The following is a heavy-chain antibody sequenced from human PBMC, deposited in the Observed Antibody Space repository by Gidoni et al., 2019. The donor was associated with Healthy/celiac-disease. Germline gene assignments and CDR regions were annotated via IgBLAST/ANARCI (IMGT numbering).Heavy chain of an antibody. CDR1: GSPFSSYA. Sequence: QVQLVGSGGGVVLPGRSLRLFCSASGSPFSSYAMNGVRQAPGKGREWVAVISDDGSNKYYADSVKGRFTISRDNSKNTLDLQMNSLRAEDTAVYYCARGRGASDAFDIWGQGTMVTVSS. CDR3: ARGRGASDAFDI. D-gene: IGHD3-10*01. J-gene: IGHJ3*02. V-gene: IGHV3-30-3*01. CDR2: ISDDGSNK.